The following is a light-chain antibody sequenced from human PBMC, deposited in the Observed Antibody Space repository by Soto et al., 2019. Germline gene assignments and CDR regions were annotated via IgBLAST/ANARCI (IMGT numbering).Light chain of an antibody. Sequence: DIQITQSPSTLSGSVGDRVTIPCRASQSITDWLAWFQQKPGKAPKVLIYKASNLESGVPPRFSGTGSGTEFTLTISSLQSDDFATYYCQHYYGYSWTFGQGTKV. CDR1: QSITDW. J-gene: IGKJ1*01. CDR3: QHYYGYSWT. CDR2: KAS. V-gene: IGKV1-5*03.